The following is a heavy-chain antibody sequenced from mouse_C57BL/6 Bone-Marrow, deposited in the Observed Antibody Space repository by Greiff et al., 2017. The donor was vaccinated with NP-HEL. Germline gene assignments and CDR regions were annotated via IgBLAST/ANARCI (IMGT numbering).Heavy chain of an antibody. CDR2: IWTGGGT. Sequence: QVQLQQSGPGLVAPSQSLSITCTVSGFSFTSYAISWVRQPPGKGLEWLGVIWTGGGTNYNSALKSRLSISKDNSKSQVYLKMNSLQTDDTARYYCARNTIGDFYAMDYWGQGTSVTVSS. CDR3: ARNTIGDFYAMDY. J-gene: IGHJ4*01. CDR1: GFSFTSYA. V-gene: IGHV2-9-1*01.